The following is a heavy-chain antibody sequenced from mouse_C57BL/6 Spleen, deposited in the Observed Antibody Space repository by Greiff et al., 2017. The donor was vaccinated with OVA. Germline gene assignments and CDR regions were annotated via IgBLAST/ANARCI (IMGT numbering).Heavy chain of an antibody. J-gene: IGHJ1*03. CDR1: GYTFTSYW. D-gene: IGHD4-1*01. Sequence: VQLQQPGTELVKPGASVKLSCKASGYTFTSYWMHWVKQRPIQGLEWIGNIDPSDSDTHYNQKFKDKATLTVDKSSSTAYMQLSSLTSEDSAVYYCASGGSITGTGGYFDVWGTGTTVTVSS. CDR3: ASGGSITGTGGYFDV. CDR2: IDPSDSDT. V-gene: IGHV1-52*01.